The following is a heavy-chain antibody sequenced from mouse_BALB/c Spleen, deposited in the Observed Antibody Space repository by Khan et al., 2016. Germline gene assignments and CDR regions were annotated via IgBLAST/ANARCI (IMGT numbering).Heavy chain of an antibody. V-gene: IGHV14-3*02. CDR3: ARSPYDYDVGFAY. CDR1: GFNIKDTY. J-gene: IGHJ3*01. Sequence: VQLQQSGAELVKPGASVKLSCTAAGFNIKDTYMHWVKQRPEQGLEWIGRIDPANGNTKYDPKFQGKATITADTSSNTAYLQTSSLTSEDTAVYCSARSPYDYDVGFAYWGQGTLVTVAA. D-gene: IGHD2-4*01. CDR2: IDPANGNT.